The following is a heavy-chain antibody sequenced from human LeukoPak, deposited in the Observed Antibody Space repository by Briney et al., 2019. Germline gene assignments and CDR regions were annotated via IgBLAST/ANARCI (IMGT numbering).Heavy chain of an antibody. CDR3: AKGGGFGKYYFDY. V-gene: IGHV3-66*01. J-gene: IGHJ4*02. CDR2: IYSGGST. CDR1: GFTFSSYA. D-gene: IGHD3-16*01. Sequence: GGSLRLSCAASGFTFSSYAMGWVRQAPGKGLEWVSHIYSGGSTYHADSVKGRFTISRDTSENMVFLQMNSLRAEDTAVYYCAKGGGFGKYYFDYWGQGTLVTVSS.